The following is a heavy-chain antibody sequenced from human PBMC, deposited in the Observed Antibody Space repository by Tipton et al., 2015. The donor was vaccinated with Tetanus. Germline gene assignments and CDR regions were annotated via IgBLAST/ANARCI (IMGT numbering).Heavy chain of an antibody. V-gene: IGHV5-51*01. CDR1: GYSFGIYW. Sequence: QLVQSGAEVKKPGESLKISCKGSGYSFGIYWLAWVRQMPGKRLEWMGIIYPGDSDTRYNPSFEGQVTISVDKSIATAYLQWSSLKASDTAMYYCARRWGPLTGEYILYFDLWGRGTQVTVSS. CDR3: ARRWGPLTGEYILYFDL. D-gene: IGHD7-27*01. CDR2: IYPGDSDT. J-gene: IGHJ2*01.